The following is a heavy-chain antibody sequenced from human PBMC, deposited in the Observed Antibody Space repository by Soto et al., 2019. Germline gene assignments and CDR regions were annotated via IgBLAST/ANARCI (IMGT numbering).Heavy chain of an antibody. CDR2: ISGSGGTS. Sequence: PGGSLRLSCAASGFTFGSYAMTWVRQAPGKGLEWVSTISGSGGTSYYADSVKGQFTISRDNSMHTLYLQMNSLSAEDTAVYYCAKDKVVGRTLTTHYYYGLDVWGQGTTVTVSS. V-gene: IGHV3-23*01. CDR1: GFTFGSYA. D-gene: IGHD2-15*01. J-gene: IGHJ6*02. CDR3: AKDKVVGRTLTTHYYYGLDV.